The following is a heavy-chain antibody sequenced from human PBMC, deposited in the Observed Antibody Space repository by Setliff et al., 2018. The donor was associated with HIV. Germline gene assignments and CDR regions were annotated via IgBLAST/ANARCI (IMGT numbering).Heavy chain of an antibody. CDR3: ARGSMPDY. CDR2: IYYSGST. V-gene: IGHV4-28*03. Sequence: KPSETLSLTCTVSGGSISTSNWWGWIRQTPGKGLEWIGYIYYSGSTNYNPSLKSRVTISVDTSKNQFSLKLSSVTAADTAVYYCARGSMPDYWGQGTLVTVSS. CDR1: GGSISTSNW. D-gene: IGHD2-2*01. J-gene: IGHJ4*02.